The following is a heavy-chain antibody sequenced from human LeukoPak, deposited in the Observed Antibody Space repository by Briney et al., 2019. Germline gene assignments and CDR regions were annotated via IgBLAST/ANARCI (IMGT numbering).Heavy chain of an antibody. V-gene: IGHV1-69*06. CDR2: IIPIFGTA. D-gene: IGHD3-9*01. CDR1: GGTFSSYA. Sequence: GASVKVSCKASGGTFSSYAISWVRQAPGQGLEWMGGIIPIFGTANYAQKFQGRVTITADKSTSTAYMELSSLRSEDTAVYYCARSLATIDILTGYYYYMGVWGKGTTVTVSS. CDR3: ARSLATIDILTGYYYYMGV. J-gene: IGHJ6*03.